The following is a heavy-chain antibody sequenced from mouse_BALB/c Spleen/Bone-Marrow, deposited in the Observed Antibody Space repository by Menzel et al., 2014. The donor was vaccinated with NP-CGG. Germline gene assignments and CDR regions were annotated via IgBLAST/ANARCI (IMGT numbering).Heavy chain of an antibody. D-gene: IGHD1-1*01. CDR1: GYTFTSYL. CDR3: VLYGSGSEVAN. V-gene: IGHV1-69*02. J-gene: IGHJ3*01. CDR2: IDPSDNYT. Sequence: QVQLQQSWAELVKPGASAKLSCKASGYTFTSYLMHWLKQRPGQGLEWIGEIDPSDNYTTYNQKFTGKATLTVDKSASTAYMQLSSLTSEDSAVYFCVLYGSGSEVANWGQGTLVAGSA.